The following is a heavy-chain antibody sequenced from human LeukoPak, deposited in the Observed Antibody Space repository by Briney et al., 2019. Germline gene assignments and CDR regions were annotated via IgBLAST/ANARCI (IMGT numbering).Heavy chain of an antibody. CDR2: IIPIFGTA. Sequence: ASVKVSCKASGGTFSSYAISWVRQAPGQRLEWMGGIIPIFGTANYAQKFQGRVTITADESTSTAYMELSSLRSEDTAVYYCARDWNYDILTGYSTNWFDPWGQGTLVTVSS. J-gene: IGHJ5*02. CDR1: GGTFSSYA. D-gene: IGHD3-9*01. V-gene: IGHV1-69*13. CDR3: ARDWNYDILTGYSTNWFDP.